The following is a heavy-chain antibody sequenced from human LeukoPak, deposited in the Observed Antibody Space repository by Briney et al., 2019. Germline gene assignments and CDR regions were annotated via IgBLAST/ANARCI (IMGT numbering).Heavy chain of an antibody. CDR3: ARHRVVMRKRIEYYFDY. D-gene: IGHD2-8*01. V-gene: IGHV4-4*07. CDR1: GGSISSYY. Sequence: SETLSLTCTVSGGSISSYYWSWIRQPAGKGLEWIGRIYTSGSTNYNPSLESRATMSVDTSKNQFSLKLSSVTAADTAVYYCARHRVVMRKRIEYYFDYWGQGTLVTVSS. J-gene: IGHJ4*02. CDR2: IYTSGST.